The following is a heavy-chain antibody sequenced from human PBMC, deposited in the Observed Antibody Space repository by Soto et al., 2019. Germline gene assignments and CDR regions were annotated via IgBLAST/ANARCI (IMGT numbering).Heavy chain of an antibody. V-gene: IGHV3-23*01. J-gene: IGHJ4*02. CDR2: ISGSGGST. CDR1: GFTFSSYA. CDR3: AKKTLYCSSTSCRAPFDY. Sequence: HPGGSLRLSCAASGFTFSSYAMSWVRQAPGKGLEWVSAISGSGGSTYYADSVKGRFTISRDNSKNTLYLQMNSLRAEDTAVYYCAKKTLYCSSTSCRAPFDYWGQGTLVTVSS. D-gene: IGHD2-2*01.